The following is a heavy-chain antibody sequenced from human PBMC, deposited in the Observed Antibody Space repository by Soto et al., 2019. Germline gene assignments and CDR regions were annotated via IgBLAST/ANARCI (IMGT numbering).Heavy chain of an antibody. J-gene: IGHJ4*02. CDR2: ISYDGSNK. V-gene: IGHV3-30-3*01. CDR3: ARDHRIHSDWSGYWLDY. CDR1: GFTFSSYA. D-gene: IGHD3-3*01. Sequence: GGSLRLSCAASGFTFSSYAMHWVRQAPGKGLEWVAVISYDGSNKYYADSVKGRFTISRDNSKNTLYLQMNSLRAEDTAVYYCARDHRIHSDWSGYWLDYWGQGTLVTVSS.